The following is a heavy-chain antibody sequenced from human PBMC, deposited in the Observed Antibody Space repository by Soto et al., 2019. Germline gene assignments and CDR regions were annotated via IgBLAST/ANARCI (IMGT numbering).Heavy chain of an antibody. V-gene: IGHV3-21*04. Sequence: GGSLRLSCAASGFTFSSYSMNWVRQAPGKGLEWVSSISSSSSYIYYADSVKGRFTISRDNSKNSLYLQMNSLRTEDTALYYCAKDSAGGGYCSSTSCLSFDYWGQGTLVTVSS. CDR1: GFTFSSYS. CDR3: AKDSAGGGYCSSTSCLSFDY. D-gene: IGHD2-2*01. J-gene: IGHJ4*02. CDR2: ISSSSSYI.